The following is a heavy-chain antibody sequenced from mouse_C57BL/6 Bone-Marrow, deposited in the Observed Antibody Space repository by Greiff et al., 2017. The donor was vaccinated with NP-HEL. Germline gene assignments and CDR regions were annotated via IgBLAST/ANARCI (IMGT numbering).Heavy chain of an antibody. CDR2: IDPETGGT. V-gene: IGHV1-15*01. CDR1: GYTFTDYE. J-gene: IGHJ3*01. D-gene: IGHD2-4*01. CDR3: TIYYDYP. Sequence: VKLQESGAELVRPGASVTLSCKASGYTFTDYEMHWVKQTPVHGLEWIGAIDPETGGTAYNQKFKGKAILTADKSSSTAYMELRSLTSEDSAVYYCTIYYDYPWGQGTLVTVSA.